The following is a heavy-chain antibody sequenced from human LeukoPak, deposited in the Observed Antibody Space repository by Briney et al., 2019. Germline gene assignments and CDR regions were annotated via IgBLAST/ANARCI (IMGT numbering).Heavy chain of an antibody. D-gene: IGHD3-3*01. CDR1: GGSISSYY. CDR3: ARVKILEWLPSAAFDI. J-gene: IGHJ3*02. V-gene: IGHV4-4*07. CDR2: IYTSGST. Sequence: PSGTLSLTCTVSGGSISSYYWSWIRQPAGKGLEWIGRIYTSGSTNYNPSLKSRVTMSVDTSKNQFSLKLSSVTAADTAVYYCARVKILEWLPSAAFDIWGQGTMVTVSS.